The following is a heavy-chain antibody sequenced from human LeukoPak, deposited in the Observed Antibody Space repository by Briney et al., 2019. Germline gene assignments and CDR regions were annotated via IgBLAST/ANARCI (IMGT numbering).Heavy chain of an antibody. CDR3: ARLYGSSSWYQNPFDY. V-gene: IGHV1-46*01. Sequence: ASVKVSCKASGYPFTSYYMHWVRQAPGQGLEWMGIINPSGGSTSYAQKFQGRVTMTRDTSTSTVYMELSSLRSEDTAVYYCARLYGSSSWYQNPFDYWGQGTLVTVSS. CDR2: INPSGGST. D-gene: IGHD6-13*01. J-gene: IGHJ4*02. CDR1: GYPFTSYY.